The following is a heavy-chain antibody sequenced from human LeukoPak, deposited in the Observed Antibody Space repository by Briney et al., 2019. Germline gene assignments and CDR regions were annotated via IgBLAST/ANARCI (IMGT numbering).Heavy chain of an antibody. CDR1: GFTFSDYA. D-gene: IGHD4-17*01. Sequence: GGSLRLSCAASGFTFSDYAMSWVRQAPGKSLEWLSVISGGSSGSTYYADSVTGRFTVSRDNAKNSLYLQMNSLRAEDTAVYYCARERKDYGFDYWGQGTLVTVSS. J-gene: IGHJ4*02. CDR2: ISGGSSGST. CDR3: ARERKDYGFDY. V-gene: IGHV3-23*01.